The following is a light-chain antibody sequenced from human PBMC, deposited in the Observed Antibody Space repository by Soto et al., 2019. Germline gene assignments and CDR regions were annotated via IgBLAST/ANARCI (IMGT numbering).Light chain of an antibody. CDR3: NSFRVSHLYV. CDR1: SSDIGGYNA. CDR2: EVT. V-gene: IGLV2-14*01. Sequence: QSALTQPASVSGSPGQTITIYCTGTSSDIGGYNAVSWYQHHPGKAPKLIIYEVTHRPSGVSDRFSASKSGNTASLTISGLQAEDEADYYCNSFRVSHLYVFGTGTKVTAL. J-gene: IGLJ1*01.